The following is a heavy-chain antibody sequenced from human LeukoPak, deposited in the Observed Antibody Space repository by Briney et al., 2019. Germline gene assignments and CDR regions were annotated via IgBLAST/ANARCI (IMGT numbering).Heavy chain of an antibody. V-gene: IGHV3-23*01. Sequence: PGGSLRLSCAVSGFTFSSYAMSWVRQTPGKGLEWVSAISGSGGSTSNADSVKGRFTISRDNSKNTLYLQVSSLRPEDTAVYYCVPKGTEGYWGQGTLVTVSS. CDR2: ISGSGGST. CDR1: GFTFSSYA. J-gene: IGHJ4*02. CDR3: VPKGTEGY.